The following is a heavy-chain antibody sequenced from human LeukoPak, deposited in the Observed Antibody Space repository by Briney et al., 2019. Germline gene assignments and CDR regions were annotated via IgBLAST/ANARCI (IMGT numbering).Heavy chain of an antibody. Sequence: GGSLRLSCAASGFTFSTYAMNWVRQAPGKGLEWVSVMYSGGSTYYADSVKGRFTISRDNSKNTVHLQMNSLRAEDTAVYYCARNPGNWGEVYYFDHWGQGTLATVSS. CDR1: GFTFSTYA. D-gene: IGHD7-27*01. V-gene: IGHV3-53*01. J-gene: IGHJ4*02. CDR3: ARNPGNWGEVYYFDH. CDR2: MYSGGST.